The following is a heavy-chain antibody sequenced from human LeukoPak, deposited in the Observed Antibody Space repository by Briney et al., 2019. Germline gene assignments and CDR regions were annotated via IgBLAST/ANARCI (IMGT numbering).Heavy chain of an antibody. D-gene: IGHD5-18*01. J-gene: IGHJ4*02. Sequence: GGSLRLSCAASGFTFSSYWMSWVRQAPGKGLEWVANIKQDGSEKYYVDSVKGRFTISRDNAKNSLYLQMNSQRAEDTAVYYCAREAGGYSYGYSGWGQGTLVTVSS. CDR3: AREAGGYSYGYSG. CDR2: IKQDGSEK. CDR1: GFTFSSYW. V-gene: IGHV3-7*01.